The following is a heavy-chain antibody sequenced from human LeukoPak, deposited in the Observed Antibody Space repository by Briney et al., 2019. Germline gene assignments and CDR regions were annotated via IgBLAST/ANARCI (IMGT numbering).Heavy chain of an antibody. D-gene: IGHD3-10*01. CDR3: AKDYGSFYYYYMDV. CDR2: IRYDGSNK. Sequence: GGSLRLSCAAPGFTFSSYGMHWVRQAPGKGLEWVAFIRYDGSNKYYADSVKGRFTISRDNSKNTLYLQMNSLRAEDTAVYYCAKDYGSFYYYYMDVWGKGTTVTISS. CDR1: GFTFSSYG. V-gene: IGHV3-30*02. J-gene: IGHJ6*03.